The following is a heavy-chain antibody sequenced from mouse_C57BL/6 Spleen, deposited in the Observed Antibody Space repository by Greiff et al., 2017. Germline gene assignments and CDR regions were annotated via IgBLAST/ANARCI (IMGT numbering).Heavy chain of an antibody. D-gene: IGHD3-2*02. CDR1: GYTFTSYW. V-gene: IGHV1-55*01. J-gene: IGHJ4*01. CDR3: ARFQTAQAFYAMDY. CDR2: IYPGSGST. Sequence: QVQLQQPGAELVKPGASVKMSCKASGYTFTSYWITWVKQRPGQGLEWIGDIYPGSGSTNYNEKFTSKATLTGDTYSSTAYMQLSSQTSEDSAVYYCARFQTAQAFYAMDYWGQGTSVTVSS.